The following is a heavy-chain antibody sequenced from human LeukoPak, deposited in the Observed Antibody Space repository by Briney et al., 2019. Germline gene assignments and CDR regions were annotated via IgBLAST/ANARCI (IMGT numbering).Heavy chain of an antibody. Sequence: GGSLRLSCAASGFTFSNYAMSWVRQAPGKGLEWVSTISGSGSGTYFADPVKGRFTISRDNSKNTLYLQMNNLRAEDTAVYYCAKDCFGDGYNFCYWGQGTLVTVSS. V-gene: IGHV3-23*01. CDR3: AKDCFGDGYNFCY. D-gene: IGHD5-24*01. J-gene: IGHJ4*02. CDR2: ISGSGSGT. CDR1: GFTFSNYA.